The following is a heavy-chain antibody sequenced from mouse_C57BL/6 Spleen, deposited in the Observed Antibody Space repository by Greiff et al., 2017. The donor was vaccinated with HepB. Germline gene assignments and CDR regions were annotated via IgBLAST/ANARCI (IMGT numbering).Heavy chain of an antibody. V-gene: IGHV5-9*01. D-gene: IGHD2-4*01. Sequence: EVQVVESGGGLVKPGGSLKLSCAASGFTFSSYTMSWVRQTPEKRLEWVATISGGGGNTYYPDSVKGRFTISRDNAKNTLYLQMSSLRSEDTALYYCARHAMIYYDYDGEFAYWGQGTLVTVSA. CDR3: ARHAMIYYDYDGEFAY. J-gene: IGHJ3*01. CDR2: ISGGGGNT. CDR1: GFTFSSYT.